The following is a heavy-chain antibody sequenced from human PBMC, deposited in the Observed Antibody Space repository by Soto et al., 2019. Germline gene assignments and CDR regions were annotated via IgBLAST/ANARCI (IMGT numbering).Heavy chain of an antibody. CDR3: ASRYRKYLPLAY. D-gene: IGHD4-4*01. CDR1: GFDFYRYE. CDR2: ISSSGNKV. V-gene: IGHV3-48*03. J-gene: IGHJ4*02. Sequence: PGGSLRLSCAASGFDFYRYEMNWVRQAPGKGLEWVSYISSSGNKVNYADSVKGRFTISRDNAKNSLYLHMNSLRGEDTAVYYCASRYRKYLPLAYWGRGTLVPVSS.